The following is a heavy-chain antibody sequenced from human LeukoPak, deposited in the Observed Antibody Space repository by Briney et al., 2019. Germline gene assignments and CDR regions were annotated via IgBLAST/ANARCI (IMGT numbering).Heavy chain of an antibody. J-gene: IGHJ4*02. CDR3: ARGTRGIVLAGEFFDY. CDR1: GFTVSSNY. V-gene: IGHV3-66*01. Sequence: GGSVRLSCGVSGFTVSSNYMSWVRQAPGKGLEWVSVIYSGGGTYYADSVKGRFTISRDNSKNTVYLQMNSLRVEDTAVYYCARGTRGIVLAGEFFDYWGQGTLVTVSS. D-gene: IGHD6-19*01. CDR2: IYSGGGT.